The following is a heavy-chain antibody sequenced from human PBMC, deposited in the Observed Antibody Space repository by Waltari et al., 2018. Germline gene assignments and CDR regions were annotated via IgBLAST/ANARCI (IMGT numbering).Heavy chain of an antibody. CDR1: GYTFTSYA. V-gene: IGHV1-3*01. D-gene: IGHD1-26*01. CDR2: INAGNGNT. J-gene: IGHJ3*02. CDR3: ARDRGVVGATYSAFDI. Sequence: QVQLVQSGAEVKKPGASVKVSCKASGYTFTSYAMHWVRQAPGQRLEWMGWINAGNGNTKYSQKFQGRVTITRDTSASTAYMELSSLRSEDTAVYYCARDRGVVGATYSAFDIWGQGTMVTVSS.